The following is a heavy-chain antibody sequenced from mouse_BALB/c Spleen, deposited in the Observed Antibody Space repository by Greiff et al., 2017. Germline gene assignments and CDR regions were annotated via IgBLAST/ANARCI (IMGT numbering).Heavy chain of an antibody. CDR3: ARDLYHPLGAY. Sequence: EVKVVESGGGLVKPGGSLKLSCAASGFTFSSYAMSWVRQSPEKRLEWVAEISSGGSYTYYPDTVTGRFTISRDNAKNTLYLEMSSLRSEDTAMYYCARDLYHPLGAYWGQGTLVTVSA. CDR1: GFTFSSYA. V-gene: IGHV5-9-4*01. J-gene: IGHJ3*01. CDR2: ISSGGSYT. D-gene: IGHD2-1*01.